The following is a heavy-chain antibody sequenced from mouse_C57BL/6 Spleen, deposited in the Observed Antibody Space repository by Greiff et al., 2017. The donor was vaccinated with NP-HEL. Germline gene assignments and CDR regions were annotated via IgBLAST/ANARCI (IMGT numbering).Heavy chain of an antibody. CDR1: GYTFTSYW. CDR3: ARWGDYAMDC. V-gene: IGHV1-61*01. Sequence: QVQLQQPGAELVRPGSSVKLSCKASGYTFTSYWMDWVKQRPGQGLEWIGNIYPSDSETHYNQKFKDKATLTVDKSSSTAYMQLSSLTSEDSAVYYCARWGDYAMDCWGQGTSVTVSS. J-gene: IGHJ4*01. CDR2: IYPSDSET.